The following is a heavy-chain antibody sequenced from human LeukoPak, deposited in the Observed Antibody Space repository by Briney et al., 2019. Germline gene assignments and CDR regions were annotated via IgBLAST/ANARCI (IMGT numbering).Heavy chain of an antibody. CDR3: ARTSNGDYWTEGAFDI. Sequence: SQTLSLTCAVSGGSISSGGYSWSWIRQPPGKGLEWIGYIYHSGSTYYNPSLKSRVTISVDRSKNQFSLKLSSVTAADTAVYYCARTSNGDYWTEGAFDIWGQGTMVIVSS. D-gene: IGHD4-17*01. CDR1: GGSISSGGYS. CDR2: IYHSGST. J-gene: IGHJ3*02. V-gene: IGHV4-30-2*01.